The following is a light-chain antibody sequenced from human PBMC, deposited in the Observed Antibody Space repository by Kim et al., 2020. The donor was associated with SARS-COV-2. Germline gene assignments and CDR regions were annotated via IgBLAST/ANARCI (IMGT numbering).Light chain of an antibody. V-gene: IGKV1D-16*01. CDR2: AAS. Sequence: DIQMTQSPSSLSASVGDRVTITCRASQGISSWLAWYQQKPEKAPKCLIYAASSLQSGVPSRFSGSGSGTDSTLTISNLQPEDFATYLCQQYDSYPRTFGQGTKVDIK. CDR3: QQYDSYPRT. J-gene: IGKJ1*01. CDR1: QGISSW.